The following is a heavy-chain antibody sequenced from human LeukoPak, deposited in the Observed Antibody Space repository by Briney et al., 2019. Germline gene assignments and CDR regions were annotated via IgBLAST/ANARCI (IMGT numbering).Heavy chain of an antibody. CDR3: AREGYSSSWYFSPGFDP. CDR2: ISYDGSNK. CDR1: GFTFSSYA. V-gene: IGHV3-30*04. D-gene: IGHD6-13*01. Sequence: GGSLRLSCAASGFTFSSYAMHWVRQAPGKGLEWVAVISYDGSNKYYADSVKGRFTISRDNSKNTLYLQMNSLRAEDTAVYYCAREGYSSSWYFSPGFDPWGQGTLVTVSS. J-gene: IGHJ5*02.